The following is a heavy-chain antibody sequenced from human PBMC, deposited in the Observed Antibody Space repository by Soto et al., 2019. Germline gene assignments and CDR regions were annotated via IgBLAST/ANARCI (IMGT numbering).Heavy chain of an antibody. J-gene: IGHJ4*02. CDR1: GFTFSSYA. CDR2: ISGRGGST. V-gene: IGHV3-23*01. D-gene: IGHD6-19*01. Sequence: PQRSLRLSCAASGFTFSSYAMSWVRQAPGKGLEWVSAISGRGGSTYYADSVKGRFTISRDNSKNTLYLQMNSLRAEDTAVYYCAKRSHIAVDDRGYFDYWGQGTLVTGSS. CDR3: AKRSHIAVDDRGYFDY.